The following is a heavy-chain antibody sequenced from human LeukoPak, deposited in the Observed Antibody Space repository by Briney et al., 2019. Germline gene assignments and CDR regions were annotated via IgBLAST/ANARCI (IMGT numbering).Heavy chain of an antibody. CDR1: GGSISSSSYY. Sequence: SETLSLTCTVSGGSISSSSYYWGWIRQPPGKELEWIGSIYYSGSTYYNPSLKSRVTISVDTSKNQFSLKLSSLTAADTSVYYCSRGLRDGYRDWGQGTLVTVSS. CDR3: SRGLRDGYRD. J-gene: IGHJ4*02. V-gene: IGHV4-39*01. CDR2: IYYSGST. D-gene: IGHD5-24*01.